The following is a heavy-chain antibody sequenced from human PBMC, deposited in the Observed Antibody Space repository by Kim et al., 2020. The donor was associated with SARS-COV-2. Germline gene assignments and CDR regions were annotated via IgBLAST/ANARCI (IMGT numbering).Heavy chain of an antibody. J-gene: IGHJ4*02. D-gene: IGHD5-12*01. Sequence: GGSLRLSCAASGFTFSSYGMHWVRQAPGKGLEWVAVISYDGSNKYYADSVKGRFTISRDNSKNTLYLQMNSLRAEDTAVYHCAKEPIIVANLGYFDYWGQGTLVTVSS. V-gene: IGHV3-30*18. CDR1: GFTFSSYG. CDR3: AKEPIIVANLGYFDY. CDR2: ISYDGSNK.